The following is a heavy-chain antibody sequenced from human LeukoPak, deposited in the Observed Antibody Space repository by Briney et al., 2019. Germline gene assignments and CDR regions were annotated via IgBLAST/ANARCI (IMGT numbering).Heavy chain of an antibody. CDR3: ARDRGIRYNYYYMDV. CDR2: IRYDGSNK. J-gene: IGHJ6*03. D-gene: IGHD3-9*01. CDR1: GFTFSSYG. Sequence: SGGSLRLSCAASGFTFSSYGMHWVRQAPGKGLEWVAFIRYDGSNKYYADSVKGRFTISRDNSKNTLYLQMNSLRVEDTAIYYCARDRGIRYNYYYMDVWGKGTTVTVSS. V-gene: IGHV3-30*02.